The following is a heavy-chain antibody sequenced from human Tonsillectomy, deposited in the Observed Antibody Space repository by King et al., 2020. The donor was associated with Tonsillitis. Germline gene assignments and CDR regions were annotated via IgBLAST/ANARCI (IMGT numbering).Heavy chain of an antibody. CDR1: GFSLTTTGVR. CDR2: IDWDDDK. J-gene: IGHJ4*02. CDR3: ARTSVAGLYYFDY. V-gene: IGHV2-70*04. D-gene: IGHD6-19*01. Sequence: TLKESGPALVKPTQTLTLTCTFSGFSLTTTGVRVRWIRQPPGKALEWLARIDWDDDKFYSTSLQTRLTISKDTSKNQVALTMTNMDPVDTATYYCARTSVAGLYYFDYWGQGTLVTVSS.